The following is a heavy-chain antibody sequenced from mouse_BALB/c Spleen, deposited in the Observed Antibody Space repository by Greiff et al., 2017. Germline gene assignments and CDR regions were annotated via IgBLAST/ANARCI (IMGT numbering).Heavy chain of an antibody. V-gene: IGHV1S127*01. Sequence: VQLQQPGAELVKPGASVKMSCKASGYTFTSYWMHWVKQRPGQGLEWIGTIDPSDSYTSYNQKFKGKATLTVDTSSSTAYMQLSSLTSEDSAVYYCTSLNWDDWFAYWGQGTLVTVSA. CDR2: IDPSDSYT. CDR1: GYTFTSYW. CDR3: TSLNWDDWFAY. J-gene: IGHJ3*01. D-gene: IGHD4-1*02.